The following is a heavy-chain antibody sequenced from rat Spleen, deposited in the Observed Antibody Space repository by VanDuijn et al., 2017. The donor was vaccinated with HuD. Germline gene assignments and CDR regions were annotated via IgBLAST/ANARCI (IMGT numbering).Heavy chain of an antibody. CDR2: ITHTGDS. Sequence: EVQLVESGGGLVQPGGSLKLFCVASGFTFNNYWMTWIRQAPGKGLEWVASITHTGDSYYPDSVQGRFTISRDNAQSTLFLQMNSLRSEDTATYYCSRRYDFDYWGQGVMVTVSS. D-gene: IGHD1-11*01. CDR1: GFTFNNYW. J-gene: IGHJ2*01. V-gene: IGHV5-31*01. CDR3: SRRYDFDY.